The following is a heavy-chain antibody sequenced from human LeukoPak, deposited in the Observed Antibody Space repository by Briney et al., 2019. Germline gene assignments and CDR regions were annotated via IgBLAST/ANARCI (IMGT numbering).Heavy chain of an antibody. D-gene: IGHD6-19*01. CDR2: INPNSGGT. Sequence: ASVKVSCKASGYTFTGYYMHWVRQAPGQGLEWMGWINPNSGGTNYAQTFQGRVTMTRDTSISTAYMELHRLRSDDTAVYYCARVRSSGWYEYYFDYWGQGTLVTVSS. CDR3: ARVRSSGWYEYYFDY. V-gene: IGHV1-2*02. CDR1: GYTFTGYY. J-gene: IGHJ4*02.